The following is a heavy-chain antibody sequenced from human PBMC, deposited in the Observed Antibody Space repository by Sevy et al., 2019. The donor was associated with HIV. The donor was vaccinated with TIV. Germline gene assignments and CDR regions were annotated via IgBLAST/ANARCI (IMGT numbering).Heavy chain of an antibody. CDR3: VGRRYSLSYSWSYNFDF. CDR2: ITGSGFTI. V-gene: IGHV3-11*01. CDR1: GFSFSDFY. D-gene: IGHD5-12*01. Sequence: GGCLRLSCRGSGFSFSDFYMSWIRQAPGKGLEWVSHITGSGFTIYQADSVKGRFATSRDNAKNSLFLQMNSLRVEDTAVYFYVGRRYSLSYSWSYNFDFWGQGAPVTVSS. J-gene: IGHJ4*02.